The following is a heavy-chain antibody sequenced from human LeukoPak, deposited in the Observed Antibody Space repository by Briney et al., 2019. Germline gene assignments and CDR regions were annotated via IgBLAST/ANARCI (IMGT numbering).Heavy chain of an antibody. J-gene: IGHJ4*02. CDR1: GFTFSSYA. D-gene: IGHD2/OR15-2a*01. CDR2: ISSNGGST. Sequence: GGSLRLSCAASGFTFSSYAMHWVRQAPGKGLEYVSAISSNGGSTYYANSVKGRFTISRDNSKNTLYLQMGSLRAEDMAVYYCARGPGRTLSLFDYWGQGTLVTVSS. CDR3: ARGPGRTLSLFDY. V-gene: IGHV3-64*01.